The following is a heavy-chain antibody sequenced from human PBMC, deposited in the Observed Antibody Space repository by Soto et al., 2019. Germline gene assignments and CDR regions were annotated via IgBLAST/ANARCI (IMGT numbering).Heavy chain of an antibody. CDR3: AQDGRRVGPTLNWLVS. D-gene: IGHD1-26*01. CDR1: GLSLSGYA. CDR2: VSGSGGTT. J-gene: IGHJ5*01. V-gene: IGHV3-23*01. Sequence: EVQLMESGGGLVQPGESLRLSCVVSGLSLSGYALSWVRQAPGKGLEWVSAVSGSGGTTYYADSVKGRFTISRDNSKNTLYLQINGLRVEDTAKSFCAQDGRRVGPTLNWLVSSGQGTQVTVTS.